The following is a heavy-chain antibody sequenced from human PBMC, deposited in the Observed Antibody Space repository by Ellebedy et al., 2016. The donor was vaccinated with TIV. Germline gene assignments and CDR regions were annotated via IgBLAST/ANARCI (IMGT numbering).Heavy chain of an antibody. D-gene: IGHD2-2*02. V-gene: IGHV3-23*01. Sequence: GGSLRLSCAASGFTFSSYAMSWVRQAPGKGLEWVSAISGSGGSTYYADSVKGRFTISRDNSKNTLYLQMNSLRAEDTAVYYCATTVVPAAILFYYYGMDVWGQGTTVTVSS. CDR3: ATTVVPAAILFYYYGMDV. CDR2: ISGSGGST. CDR1: GFTFSSYA. J-gene: IGHJ6*02.